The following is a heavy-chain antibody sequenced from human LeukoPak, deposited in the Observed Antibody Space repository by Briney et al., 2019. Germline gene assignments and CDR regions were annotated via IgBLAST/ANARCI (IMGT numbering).Heavy chain of an antibody. Sequence: PGGSLRLSCAASGFTFSSYWMSWVRQAPGKGLEWVANIKQDGSEKYYVDSVKGRFTISRDNAKNSLHLQMNSLRAEDTAVYYCARYSLNYYGSGSPTTGLYYWGQGTLVTVSS. J-gene: IGHJ4*02. CDR2: IKQDGSEK. D-gene: IGHD3-10*01. V-gene: IGHV3-7*01. CDR1: GFTFSSYW. CDR3: ARYSLNYYGSGSPTTGLYY.